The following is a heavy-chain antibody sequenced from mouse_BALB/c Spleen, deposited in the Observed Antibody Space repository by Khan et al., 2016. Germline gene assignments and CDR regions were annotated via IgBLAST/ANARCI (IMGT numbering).Heavy chain of an antibody. CDR3: ARPDYGSSRGFAY. V-gene: IGHV9-3-1*01. D-gene: IGHD1-1*01. Sequence: QSELVQSGPELKKPGETVKMSCKASGYTFTNYGMNWVKQAPGKGLKWMGWINTYTGEPTYADDFKGRFAFSLETSASTAYLQISNLKNEDTATYFCARPDYGSSRGFAYWGQGTLVTVSA. CDR1: GYTFTNYG. CDR2: INTYTGEP. J-gene: IGHJ3*01.